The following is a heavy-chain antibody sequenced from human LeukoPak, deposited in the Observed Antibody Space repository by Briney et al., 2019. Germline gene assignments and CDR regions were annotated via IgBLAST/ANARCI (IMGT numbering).Heavy chain of an antibody. CDR3: ARDVQLRPNDAIDY. CDR1: GYTFTSYG. D-gene: IGHD5-18*01. CDR2: ISAYNGNT. J-gene: IGHJ4*02. V-gene: IGHV1-18*01. Sequence: ASVKVSCKASGYTFTSYGISWVRQAPGQGLEWVGWISAYNGNTNYAQKLQGRVTMTTDTSTSTAYMELRSLRSDDTAAYYCARDVQLRPNDAIDYWGQGTLVTVSS.